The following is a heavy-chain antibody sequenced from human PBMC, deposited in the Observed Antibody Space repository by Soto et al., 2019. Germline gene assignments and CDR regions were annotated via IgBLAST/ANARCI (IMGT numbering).Heavy chain of an antibody. J-gene: IGHJ4*02. V-gene: IGHV3-30*18. Sequence: GGSLRLSCAASGFTFSSYGMHWVRQAPGKGLEWVAVISYDGSNKYYADSVKGRFTISRDNSKNTLYLQMNSLRAEDTAVYYCAKFAGRIAVAGTCCGDYWGQGTLVTVSS. CDR3: AKFAGRIAVAGTCCGDY. CDR1: GFTFSSYG. CDR2: ISYDGSNK. D-gene: IGHD6-19*01.